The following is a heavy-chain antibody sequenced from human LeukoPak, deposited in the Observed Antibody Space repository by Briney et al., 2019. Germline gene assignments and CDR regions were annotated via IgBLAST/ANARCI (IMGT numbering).Heavy chain of an antibody. D-gene: IGHD1-1*01. CDR1: GYTFTSYG. V-gene: IGHV1-18*04. J-gene: IGHJ6*04. CDR2: ISAYNGNT. CDR3: ARTDNWKLGWGYYYGMDV. Sequence: APVKVSCKASGYTFTSYGISWGRQAPGQGLEGMGWISAYNGNTNYAQKLQGRVTMTTDTSTSTAYMELRSLRSDDTAVYYCARTDNWKLGWGYYYGMDVWGKGTTVTVSS.